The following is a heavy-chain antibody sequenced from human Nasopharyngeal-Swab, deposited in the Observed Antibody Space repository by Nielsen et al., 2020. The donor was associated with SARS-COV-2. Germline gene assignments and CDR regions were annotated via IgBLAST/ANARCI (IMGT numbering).Heavy chain of an antibody. Sequence: GGSLRLSCAASGFTLSIYAMTWVRQAPGKGLEWVSTISGSGDTTYYADSVKGRFTISRDNSKNTLYLQTNSLRVEDTAVYYCAKAPYLRGLDVWGQGTTVTVSS. CDR2: ISGSGDTT. D-gene: IGHD2-21*01. CDR3: AKAPYLRGLDV. V-gene: IGHV3-23*01. J-gene: IGHJ6*02. CDR1: GFTLSIYA.